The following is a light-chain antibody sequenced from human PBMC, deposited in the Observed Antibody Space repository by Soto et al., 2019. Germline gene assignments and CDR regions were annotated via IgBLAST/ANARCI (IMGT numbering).Light chain of an antibody. CDR2: AAS. Sequence: DIQMTQSPSSLSASVGDRVTITCRASQSISSYLNWYQQKPGKAPKLLIYAASSLQSGGPSRFSGSGSGTDFTLTISCLQPEDLAAYYCQQSYSSPSTFGQGAKLEIK. CDR3: QQSYSSPST. V-gene: IGKV1-39*01. CDR1: QSISSY. J-gene: IGKJ2*01.